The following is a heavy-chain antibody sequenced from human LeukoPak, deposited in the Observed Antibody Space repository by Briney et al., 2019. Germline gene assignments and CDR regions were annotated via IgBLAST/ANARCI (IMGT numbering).Heavy chain of an antibody. J-gene: IGHJ4*02. CDR1: GGSFSGYF. CDR2: INHSGTT. CDR3: AKDRAAAGTIDY. Sequence: SETLSLTCAVYGGSFSGYFWSWIRQPPGKGLEWIGEINHSGTTNYIPSLKSRLTISIDTSRSQFSLKLTSVTAADTAVYYCAKDRAAAGTIDYWGQGTLVTVSS. V-gene: IGHV4-34*01. D-gene: IGHD6-13*01.